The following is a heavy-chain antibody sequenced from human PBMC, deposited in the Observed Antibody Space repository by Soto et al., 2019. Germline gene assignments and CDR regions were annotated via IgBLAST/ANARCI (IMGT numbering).Heavy chain of an antibody. J-gene: IGHJ6*03. D-gene: IGHD1-1*01. CDR3: ARGLTGTTKEYHYYYMDV. Sequence: ASVKVSCKASGYTFTSYDINWVRQATGQGLEWMGWMNPNSGNTGYAQKFQGRVTMTRNTSISTAYMELSSLRSEDTAVYYCARGLTGTTKEYHYYYMDVWGKGTTVTVSS. CDR1: GYTFTSYD. V-gene: IGHV1-8*01. CDR2: MNPNSGNT.